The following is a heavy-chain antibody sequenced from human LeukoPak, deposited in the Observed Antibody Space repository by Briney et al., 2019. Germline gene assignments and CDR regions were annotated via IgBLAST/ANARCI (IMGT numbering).Heavy chain of an antibody. J-gene: IGHJ3*02. Sequence: PGRSLRLSCAASGFIFSRYTMHWVRQAPDKGLEWVADISHDGSTEYYADSVKGRLTISRDNSINTLYLQIYILRPEDTAIYYCARDFAIRATTIYYYVFDIWGPGTMVTVSS. D-gene: IGHD3-3*01. V-gene: IGHV3-30*04. CDR2: ISHDGSTE. CDR3: ARDFAIRATTIYYYVFDI. CDR1: GFIFSRYT.